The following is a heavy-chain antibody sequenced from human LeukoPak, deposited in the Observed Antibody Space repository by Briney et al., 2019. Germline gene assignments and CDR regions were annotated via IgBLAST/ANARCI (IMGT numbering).Heavy chain of an antibody. V-gene: IGHV3-23*01. J-gene: IGHJ4*02. CDR2: ISGSGGST. CDR1: GFTFSSYA. Sequence: GGSLRLSCAASGFTFSSYAMSWVRQAPGKGLEWVSAISGSGGSTYYADSVKGRFTISRDNPKNTLYLQMNSLRAEDTAVYYCAKGIAVADRFDYWGQGTLVTVSS. CDR3: AKGIAVADRFDY. D-gene: IGHD6-19*01.